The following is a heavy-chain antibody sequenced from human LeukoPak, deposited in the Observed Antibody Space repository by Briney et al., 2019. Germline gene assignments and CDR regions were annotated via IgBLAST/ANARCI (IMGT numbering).Heavy chain of an antibody. Sequence: GGSLRLSCAASGFTFSSYGMSWVRQAPGKGLEWVSGFSGNGGSTYYADSVKGRFTISRDNSRSTLYLQMNSLRAEDTAVYYCAKWEMGTIANGYWGQGTLVTVSS. V-gene: IGHV3-23*01. D-gene: IGHD5-24*01. CDR2: FSGNGGST. J-gene: IGHJ4*02. CDR3: AKWEMGTIANGY. CDR1: GFTFSSYG.